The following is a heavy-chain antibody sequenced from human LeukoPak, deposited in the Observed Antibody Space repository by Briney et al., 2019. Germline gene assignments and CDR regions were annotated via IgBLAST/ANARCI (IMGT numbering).Heavy chain of an antibody. J-gene: IGHJ4*02. CDR1: GFTFSSYW. CDR2: IDQDGSAK. V-gene: IGHV3-7*01. D-gene: IGHD4-17*01. Sequence: GGSLRLSCEASGFTFSSYWISWVRQAPGRGLEWVANIDQDGSAKYYVDSVKGRFTISRDNAKNSLYLQMNSLRAEDTAVYYCATTIVTVTRSDYWGQGTLVTVSS. CDR3: ATTIVTVTRSDY.